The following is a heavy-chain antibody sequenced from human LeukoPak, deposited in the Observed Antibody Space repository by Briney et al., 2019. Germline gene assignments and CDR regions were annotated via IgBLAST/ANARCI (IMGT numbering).Heavy chain of an antibody. J-gene: IGHJ4*02. CDR2: IYHSGSA. CDR3: ARRFDDFWSGYSYYFDY. CDR1: GYSISSGYY. D-gene: IGHD3-3*01. V-gene: IGHV4-38-2*01. Sequence: SETLSLTCAVSGYSISSGYYWGWIRQPPGKGLEGIGSIYHSGSAYYNPSLKNRATISVDPSKNQFSLKLSYVTAADTAVYYCARRFDDFWSGYSYYFDYWGQGTLVTVSS.